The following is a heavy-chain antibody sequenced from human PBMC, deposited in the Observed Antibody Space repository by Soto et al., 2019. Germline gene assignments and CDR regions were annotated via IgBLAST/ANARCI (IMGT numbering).Heavy chain of an antibody. D-gene: IGHD3-9*01. J-gene: IGHJ4*02. CDR2: ISGSGGST. CDR3: AKGDSLFPPTNYFDY. V-gene: IGHV3-23*01. Sequence: GGSLRLSCAASGFTFSSYAMSWVRQAPGKELEWVSAISGSGGSTYYADSVKGRFTISRDNSKNTLYLQMNSLRAEDTAVYYCAKGDSLFPPTNYFDYWGQGTLVTVSS. CDR1: GFTFSSYA.